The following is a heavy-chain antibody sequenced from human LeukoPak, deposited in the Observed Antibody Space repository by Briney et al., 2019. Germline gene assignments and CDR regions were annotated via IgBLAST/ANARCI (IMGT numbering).Heavy chain of an antibody. Sequence: PSGTLSLTCTVSGVSINGYFWSWIRQPPGKGLQWIGFVYSSGFTNYNPSLKSRVSISLDTSKTQFSLELSSVTAADTAMYYCARYYCSDGTCRYFDYWGQGTVVTVSS. V-gene: IGHV4-4*09. CDR2: VYSSGFT. CDR1: GVSINGYF. J-gene: IGHJ4*02. D-gene: IGHD2-8*01. CDR3: ARYYCSDGTCRYFDY.